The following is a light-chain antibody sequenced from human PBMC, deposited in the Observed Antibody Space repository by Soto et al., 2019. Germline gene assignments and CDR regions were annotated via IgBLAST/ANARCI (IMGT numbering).Light chain of an antibody. J-gene: IGLJ1*01. CDR1: SSDVGGFNF. CDR3: SSYTSSTTTYV. CDR2: DVS. Sequence: QSVLTQPASVSGSPGQSITISCTGTSSDVGGFNFVSWYQHHPGKAPKLMIYDVSNRPSGVSTRFSGSKSGDTASLTISGLQAEDEADYYCSSYTSSTTTYVFGTGTKVTVL. V-gene: IGLV2-14*03.